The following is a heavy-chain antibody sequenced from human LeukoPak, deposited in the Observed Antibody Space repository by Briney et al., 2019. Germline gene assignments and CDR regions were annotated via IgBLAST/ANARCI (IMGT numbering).Heavy chain of an antibody. D-gene: IGHD2-2*01. V-gene: IGHV4-4*07. Sequence: ASETLSLTCTVSGGSISSYYWSWIRQPAGKGLEWIGRIYTSGSTNYNPSLKSRVTMSVDTSKNQFSLKLSSVTAADTAVYYCARLGYCSSTSCYTGYYYMDVWGKGTTVTISS. J-gene: IGHJ6*03. CDR3: ARLGYCSSTSCYTGYYYMDV. CDR1: GGSISSYY. CDR2: IYTSGST.